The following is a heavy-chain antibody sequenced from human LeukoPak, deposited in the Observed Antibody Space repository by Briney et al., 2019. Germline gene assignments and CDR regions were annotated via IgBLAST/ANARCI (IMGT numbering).Heavy chain of an antibody. D-gene: IGHD2-2*02. V-gene: IGHV3-23*01. CDR1: RFTFSNYA. CDR3: AKNPYFCGSTSCYNYFDS. CDR2: ISGSGGST. Sequence: GGSLRLSCAASRFTFSNYAMSWVRQAPGKGLEWVSGISGSGGSTYYADSVKGRFTISRDNSKNTLFLQMNSLRAEDTAVFYCAKNPYFCGSTSCYNYFDSWGQGTLVTVSS. J-gene: IGHJ4*02.